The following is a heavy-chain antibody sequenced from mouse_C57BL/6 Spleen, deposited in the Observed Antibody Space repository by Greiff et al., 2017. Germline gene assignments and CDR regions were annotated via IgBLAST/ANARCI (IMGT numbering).Heavy chain of an antibody. CDR1: GYSITSGYF. Sequence: VQLQQSGPGLVKPSQSLSLSCSVSGYSITSGYFWNWIRQLPGNILEWMGYISYDGSNNYNPSLNNRSYNTRDTAKNQFILKLNSVTTEDTATYDCARDWRYYYDAMDDWGQGTSVTVSS. V-gene: IGHV3-6*01. J-gene: IGHJ4*01. CDR3: ARDWRYYYDAMDD. CDR2: ISYDGSN.